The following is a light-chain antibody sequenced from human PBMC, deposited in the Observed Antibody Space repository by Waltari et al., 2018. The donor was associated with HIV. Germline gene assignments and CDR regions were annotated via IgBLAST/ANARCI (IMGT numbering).Light chain of an antibody. V-gene: IGLV1-47*01. CDR2: RNN. CDR1: SSNIGSNY. J-gene: IGLJ3*02. CDR3: AAWDDSLSGWV. Sequence: QSVLTQPPSASGTPGQRVTISCSGSSSNIGSNYVYWYQQLPGTTPKLLIYRNNQRPSWVPARLSGSKSGTSASLASSGLRSEDEADYYCAAWDDSLSGWVFGGGTKLTVL.